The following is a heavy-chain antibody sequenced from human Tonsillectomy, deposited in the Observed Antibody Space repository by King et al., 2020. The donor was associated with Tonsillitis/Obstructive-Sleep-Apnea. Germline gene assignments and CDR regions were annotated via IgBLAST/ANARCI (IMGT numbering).Heavy chain of an antibody. D-gene: IGHD6-19*01. V-gene: IGHV3-15*01. Sequence: VQLVESGGGLVKPGGSLRLSCAASGFTFSNAWMSWVRQAPGKGLEWVGRIKSKTDGGTTDYAAPVKGRFTISRDDSKNTLYLQMNSLKTEDTAVYYCTTDPLSGWYPGLPYYFDYWGQGTLVTVSS. CDR2: IKSKTDGGTT. CDR3: TTDPLSGWYPGLPYYFDY. CDR1: GFTFSNAW. J-gene: IGHJ4*02.